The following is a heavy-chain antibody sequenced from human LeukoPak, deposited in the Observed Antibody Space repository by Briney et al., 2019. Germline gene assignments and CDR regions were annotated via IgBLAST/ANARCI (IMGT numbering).Heavy chain of an antibody. CDR3: ARDAHCTGIACYSPYNWFDP. Sequence: SETLSLTCTVSGGSINSYYWSWIRQPPGKGLEWIGYIYYSGNTNYNPSLKSRVTISVDTSKKHFSLKLSSVTAADTATYYCARDAHCTGIACYSPYNWFDPWGQGTLVTVSS. CDR2: IYYSGNT. J-gene: IGHJ5*02. D-gene: IGHD2-15*01. CDR1: GGSINSYY. V-gene: IGHV4-59*12.